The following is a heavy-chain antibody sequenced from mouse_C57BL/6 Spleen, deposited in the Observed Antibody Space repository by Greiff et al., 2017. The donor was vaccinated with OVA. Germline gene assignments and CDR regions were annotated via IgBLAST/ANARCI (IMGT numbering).Heavy chain of an antibody. CDR1: GYTFTSYW. CDR2: IDPSDSYT. V-gene: IGHV1-69*01. Sequence: QVQLQQPGAELVMPGASVKLSCKASGYTFTSYWMHWVKQRPGQGLEWIGEIDPSDSYTNYNQKFKGKSTLTVDKSSSTAYMQLSSLTSEDSAVYYGARHYDYDSFAYWGQGALVTVSA. J-gene: IGHJ3*01. CDR3: ARHYDYDSFAY. D-gene: IGHD2-4*01.